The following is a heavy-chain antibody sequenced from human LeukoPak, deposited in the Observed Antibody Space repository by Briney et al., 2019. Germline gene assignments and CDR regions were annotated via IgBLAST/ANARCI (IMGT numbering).Heavy chain of an antibody. CDR2: IRPEGTTT. CDR3: ARDLDWILFDY. D-gene: IGHD3-9*01. V-gene: IGHV3-74*03. CDR1: GFTFSTYW. J-gene: IGHJ4*02. Sequence: PGGSLRLSCAASGFTFSTYWMHWVRQAPGKGLVWVSRIRPEGTTTAYADSVKGRFTISRDNAKNTLSLQMNSLGAEDTAVYYCARDLDWILFDYWGQGTLVTVSS.